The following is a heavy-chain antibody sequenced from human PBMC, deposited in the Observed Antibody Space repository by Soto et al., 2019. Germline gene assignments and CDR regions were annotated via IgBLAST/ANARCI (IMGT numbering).Heavy chain of an antibody. CDR2: ISSSSSYI. Sequence: PWGSLRLSCAASGVPFSSYSMNWVRPAPGKGLEWVSSISSSSSYIYYADSVKGRFTISRDNAKNSLYLQMNSLRAEDTAVYYCARDTYCSSTSCHGYYGMDVWGQGTTVTVSS. CDR3: ARDTYCSSTSCHGYYGMDV. D-gene: IGHD2-2*01. V-gene: IGHV3-21*01. CDR1: GVPFSSYS. J-gene: IGHJ6*02.